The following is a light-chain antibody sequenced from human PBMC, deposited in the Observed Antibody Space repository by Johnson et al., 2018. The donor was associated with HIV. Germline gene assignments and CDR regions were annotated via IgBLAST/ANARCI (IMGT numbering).Light chain of an antibody. Sequence: TQPPSVSAAPGQKVTISCSGSSSNIGHNYVSWYQQLPGTAPKLLIYDNNKRPSGIPDRFSATKSGTSATLGITGLQTGDEADYYCGTWDNSLSVFVFGTGTKVTVL. J-gene: IGLJ1*01. V-gene: IGLV1-51*01. CDR1: SSNIGHNY. CDR3: GTWDNSLSVFV. CDR2: DNN.